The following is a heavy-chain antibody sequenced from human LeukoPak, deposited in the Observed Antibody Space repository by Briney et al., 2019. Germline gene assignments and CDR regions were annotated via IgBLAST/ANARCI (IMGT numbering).Heavy chain of an antibody. CDR2: IIPILGIA. J-gene: IGHJ4*02. CDR3: ASSYDSSGYYPDY. Sequence: ASVKVSCKASGGTFSSYAISWVRQAPGQGLEWMGRIIPILGIANYAQKFQGRVTITADKSTSTAYMELSSLRSEDTAVYYCASSYDSSGYYPDYWGQGTLVTVSS. D-gene: IGHD3-22*01. CDR1: GGTFSSYA. V-gene: IGHV1-69*04.